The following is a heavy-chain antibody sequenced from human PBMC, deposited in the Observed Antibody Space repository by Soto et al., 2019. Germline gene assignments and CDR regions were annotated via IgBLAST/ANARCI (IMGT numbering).Heavy chain of an antibody. Sequence: QEELVQSAAEVKKPGSSVKVSCKASAGTVSNHAISWVRQAPGQGLEWMGGIIPIFGTPDYAQKFQGRVTITADTSTDKVYMELRSLRSKDTAVYYCEKVDYGDYVGGFDHWCQVTLVTVSS. D-gene: IGHD4-17*01. CDR1: AGTVSNHA. CDR3: EKVDYGDYVGGFDH. CDR2: IIPIFGTP. J-gene: IGHJ5*02. V-gene: IGHV1-69*06.